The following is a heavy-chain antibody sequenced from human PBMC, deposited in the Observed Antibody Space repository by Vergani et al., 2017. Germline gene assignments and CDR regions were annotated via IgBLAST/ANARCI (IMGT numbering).Heavy chain of an antibody. CDR2: IKQDGSEK. J-gene: IGHJ4*02. V-gene: IGHV3-7*01. Sequence: EVQLVESGGGLVQPGGSLRLSCAASGFTFSSYWMSWVRQAPGKGLEWVANIKQDGSEKYYVDSVKGRFTISRDNAKDSLDLQMNSLRAEDTAVYYCARERTMVRGPNEGGFDYWGQGTLVTVSS. D-gene: IGHD3-10*01. CDR1: GFTFSSYW. CDR3: ARERTMVRGPNEGGFDY.